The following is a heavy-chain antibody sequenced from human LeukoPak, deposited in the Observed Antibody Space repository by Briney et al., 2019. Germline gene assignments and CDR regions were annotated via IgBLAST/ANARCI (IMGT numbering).Heavy chain of an antibody. V-gene: IGHV1-18*01. J-gene: IGHJ6*02. D-gene: IGHD6-13*01. CDR2: ISAYNGNT. CDR1: GYTFTNYG. Sequence: ASVKVSCKTSGYTFTNYGISWVRQAPGQGLEWMGWISAYNGNTNYAQKLQGRVTMTTDTSTSTAYMELRSLRSDDTAVYYCARDQAPQIAAAGNYYYYYGMDVWGQGTTVTVSS. CDR3: ARDQAPQIAAAGNYYYYYGMDV.